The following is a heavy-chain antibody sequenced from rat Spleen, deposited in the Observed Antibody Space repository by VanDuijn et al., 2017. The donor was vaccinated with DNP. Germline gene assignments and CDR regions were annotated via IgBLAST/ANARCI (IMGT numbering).Heavy chain of an antibody. Sequence: EVQLVASGGGLVQPGRSLKLSCAASGFTFSDYYMAWVRQAPTKGLEWVAYIGYDGGSPIYRNSVKGRFTMSRDIARNTLYLQMNSLRSEDTATYYCARHVLPLRVWDYWGQGVMVTVSS. D-gene: IGHD1-4*01. J-gene: IGHJ2*01. V-gene: IGHV5-22*01. CDR3: ARHVLPLRVWDY. CDR2: IGYDGGSP. CDR1: GFTFSDYY.